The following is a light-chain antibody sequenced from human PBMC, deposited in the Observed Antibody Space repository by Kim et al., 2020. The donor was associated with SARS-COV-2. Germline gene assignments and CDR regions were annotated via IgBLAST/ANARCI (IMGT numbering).Light chain of an antibody. CDR2: VAS. CDR3: QHYGSTTWT. Sequence: SPGESAPPTCSAGQSVSSTFLAWYQQKPGQAPRLLIFVASTRATGVPDRFSGSGSGTDFTLAISRLEPEDFAVYFCQHYGSTTWTFGQGTKVEIK. V-gene: IGKV3-20*01. J-gene: IGKJ1*01. CDR1: QSVSSTF.